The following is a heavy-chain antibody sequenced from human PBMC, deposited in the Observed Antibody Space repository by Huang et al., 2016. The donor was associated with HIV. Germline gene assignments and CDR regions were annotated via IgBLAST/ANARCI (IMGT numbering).Heavy chain of an antibody. D-gene: IGHD1-7*01. V-gene: IGHV3-7*01. J-gene: IGHJ6*02. Sequence: VESGGRLVQPGGSIRISCVGSTFRFGAYWMSLVRQSPGKGLEGVDNIKQNESGKYYVDSVKGRFNISRDDAKKVLFVEMNNVRVEDTATYYCATKTAAMDIWGQGTTVTVS. CDR3: ATKTAAMDI. CDR2: IKQNESGK. CDR1: TFRFGAYW.